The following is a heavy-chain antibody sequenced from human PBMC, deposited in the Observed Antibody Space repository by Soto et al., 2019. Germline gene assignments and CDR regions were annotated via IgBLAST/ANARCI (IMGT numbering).Heavy chain of an antibody. J-gene: IGHJ3*02. CDR3: TRRDSSWAFDI. CDR1: GYTFSAYY. Sequence: QVQLVQSGVEVKNPGASVKVSCKASGYTFSAYYMHWVRQAPGQGLEWMGYMHPDSGDTNYAQKFHGWVTMTSDTSISTVYMELTRLKSDDTAVYYCTRRDSSWAFDIWGQGTMLTVSS. D-gene: IGHD2-21*02. CDR2: MHPDSGDT. V-gene: IGHV1-2*04.